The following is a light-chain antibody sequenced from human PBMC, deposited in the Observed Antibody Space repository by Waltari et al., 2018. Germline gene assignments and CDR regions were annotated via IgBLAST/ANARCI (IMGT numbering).Light chain of an antibody. Sequence: QAGLTQPPSVSKALRPTATLTCPATSNNVHHEGAAWVQQHQVQPPKLLFDRNNNRPSGISERFSVFRSGNTASLTVTGLQPEDEADYYCSAWDSSLSAWVFAGGTKLTVL. CDR1: SNNVHHEG. V-gene: IGLV10-54*04. CDR2: RNN. J-gene: IGLJ3*02. CDR3: SAWDSSLSAWV.